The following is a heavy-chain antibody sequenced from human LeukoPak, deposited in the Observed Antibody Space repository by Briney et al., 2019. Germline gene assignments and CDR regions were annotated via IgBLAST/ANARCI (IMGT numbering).Heavy chain of an antibody. V-gene: IGHV3-30*03. CDR2: ISYDGSNK. D-gene: IGHD6-19*01. CDR1: GFTFSSYG. CDR3: ARDQGSGWYYFDY. J-gene: IGHJ4*02. Sequence: GGSLRLSCVASGFTFSSYGMHWVRQAPGKGLEWVAVISYDGSNKYYADSVKGRFTISRDNSKNTLYLQMNSLRAEDTAVYYCARDQGSGWYYFDYWGQGTLVTVSS.